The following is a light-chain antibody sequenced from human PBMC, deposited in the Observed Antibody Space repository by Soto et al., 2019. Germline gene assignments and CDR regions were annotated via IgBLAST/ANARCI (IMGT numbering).Light chain of an antibody. Sequence: EIVLTQSPGTLSLSPGERATLSCRASQSVSSDYLAWYQQKSGHAPRLLIYGASSRATGISDRFSGSGSGTDFTLTISRLEPEDFAVYYCQQYGTSGTWTFGQGTKVDIK. CDR1: QSVSSDY. CDR3: QQYGTSGTWT. J-gene: IGKJ1*01. CDR2: GAS. V-gene: IGKV3-20*01.